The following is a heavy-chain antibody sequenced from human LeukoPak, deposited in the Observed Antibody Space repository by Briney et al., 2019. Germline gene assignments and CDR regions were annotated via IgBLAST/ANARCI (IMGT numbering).Heavy chain of an antibody. Sequence: SGGSLRLSCAASGFTFSSYSMNWVRQAPGKGLEWVSSISSSSSYIYYADSVKGRFTISRDNAKNSLYLQMNSLRAEDTAVYYCARDGHFWSGYYSVYWGQGTLVTVSS. CDR3: ARDGHFWSGYYSVY. D-gene: IGHD3-3*02. J-gene: IGHJ4*02. CDR2: ISSSSSYI. V-gene: IGHV3-21*01. CDR1: GFTFSSYS.